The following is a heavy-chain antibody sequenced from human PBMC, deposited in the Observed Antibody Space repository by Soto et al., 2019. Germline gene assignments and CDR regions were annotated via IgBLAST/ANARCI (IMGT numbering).Heavy chain of an antibody. CDR1: GGSISSSGYY. D-gene: IGHD3-16*01. J-gene: IGHJ4*01. CDR2: IYYNGDT. V-gene: IGHV4-39*01. Sequence: PSETLSLTCTVSGGSISSSGYYWAWLRQPPGRGLEWIGSIYYNGDTYFYPSLKSRVTISVDTSKNQFSLKLTSVTAADTALYFRARGGKYYQQETYFFDYWGQGSLVTVSS. CDR3: ARGGKYYQQETYFFDY.